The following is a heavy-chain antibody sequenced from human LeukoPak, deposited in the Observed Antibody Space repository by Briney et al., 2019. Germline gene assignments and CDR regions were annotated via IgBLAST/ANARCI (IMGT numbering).Heavy chain of an antibody. CDR3: ARVEGADYGDYWFDP. CDR1: GYTFTGYY. V-gene: IGHV1-2*02. CDR2: INPNSGGT. Sequence: NAGGSLRLSCAASGYTFTGYYMHWVRQAPGQGLEWMGWINPNSGGTNYAQKFQGRVTMTRDTSISTAYMELSRLRSDDTAVYYCARVEGADYGDYWFDPWGQGTLVTVSS. J-gene: IGHJ5*02. D-gene: IGHD4-17*01.